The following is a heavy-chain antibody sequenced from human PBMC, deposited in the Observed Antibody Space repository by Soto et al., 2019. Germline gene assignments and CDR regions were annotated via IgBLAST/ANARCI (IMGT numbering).Heavy chain of an antibody. CDR2: FSGSGGST. CDR3: ARANSGYDYRYAPYYKGV. V-gene: IGHV3-23*01. CDR1: GVTFSRYA. J-gene: IGHJ6*03. D-gene: IGHD5-12*01. Sequence: AGGALRLPCAGSGVTFSRYALSLVRPAPGKGLEWVSAFSGSGGSTYYADSVKGRFTISRDNSKDTLYLQMNSLRAEDTAVYYWARANSGYDYRYAPYYKGVWGKGNTVTVPS.